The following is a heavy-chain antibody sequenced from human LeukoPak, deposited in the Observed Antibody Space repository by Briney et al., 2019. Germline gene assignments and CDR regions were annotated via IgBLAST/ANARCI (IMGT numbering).Heavy chain of an antibody. CDR3: AGGLLFFMHGHILFDY. D-gene: IGHD2-21*01. V-gene: IGHV1-69*13. CDR2: IIPIFGTA. CDR1: GGTFSSYA. J-gene: IGHJ4*02. Sequence: SVKVSCKASGGTFSSYAISWVRQAPGQGLEWMGGIIPIFGTANYAQKFQGRVTITADESTSTAYMELSSLRSEDTAVYYCAGGLLFFMHGHILFDYWGQGTLVTVSS.